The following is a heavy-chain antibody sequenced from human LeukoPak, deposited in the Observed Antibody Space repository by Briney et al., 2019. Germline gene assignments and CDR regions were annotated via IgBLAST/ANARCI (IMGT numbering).Heavy chain of an antibody. V-gene: IGHV1-46*01. Sequence: ASVKVSCKASGYTFTSYYMHWVRQAPGQGLEWMGIINPSGGSTSYAQKFQGRVTMTRDMSTSTVYMELSSLRSEDTAVYYCARGRPVLLWFGESVLFDYWGQGTLVTVSS. CDR3: ARGRPVLLWFGESVLFDY. J-gene: IGHJ4*02. D-gene: IGHD3-10*01. CDR1: GYTFTSYY. CDR2: INPSGGST.